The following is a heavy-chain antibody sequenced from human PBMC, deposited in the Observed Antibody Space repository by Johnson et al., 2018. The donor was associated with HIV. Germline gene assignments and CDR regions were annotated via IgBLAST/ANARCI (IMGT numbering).Heavy chain of an antibody. V-gene: IGHV3-33*08. D-gene: IGHD2-21*01. J-gene: IGHJ3*02. CDR1: GFTFSSYA. Sequence: QVQLVESGGGVVQPGRSLRLSCAASGFTFSSYAMHWVRQAPGKGLEWVAVIWYDGSNEYYADSVKGRFTISRDNATNSLYLQMTGLRAEDTALYYCARVGEYCGDDCYSGAVRDDAFDIWGQGTMVTVSS. CDR2: IWYDGSNE. CDR3: ARVGEYCGDDCYSGAVRDDAFDI.